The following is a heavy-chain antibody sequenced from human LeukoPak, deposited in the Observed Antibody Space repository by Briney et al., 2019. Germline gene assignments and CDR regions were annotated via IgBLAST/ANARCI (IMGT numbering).Heavy chain of an antibody. J-gene: IGHJ4*02. Sequence: ASVKVSCKASGGTFSSYAISWVRQAPGQGLEWMGWISAYNGNTNYAQKLQGRVTMTTDTSTSTAYMELRSLRSDDTAVYYCARSYCSGGSCYAAVDYWGQGTLVTVSS. CDR2: ISAYNGNT. D-gene: IGHD2-15*01. CDR3: ARSYCSGGSCYAAVDY. V-gene: IGHV1-18*01. CDR1: GGTFSSYA.